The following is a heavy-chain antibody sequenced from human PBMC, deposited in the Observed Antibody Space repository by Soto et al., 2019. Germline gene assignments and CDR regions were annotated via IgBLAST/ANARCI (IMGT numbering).Heavy chain of an antibody. D-gene: IGHD3-9*01. CDR1: GFSFFNYG. V-gene: IGHV3-30*03. J-gene: IGHJ4*02. Sequence: GGSLRLSCTASGFSFFNYGFAWIRQAPGKGLEWVAVVTYDSSEKYYADSVKGRFIISRDNSKNTVYLQMDSLQHNDSALYYCGRAGGSELRYFDWPEVGVWGQGTLVTVSS. CDR3: GRAGGSELRYFDWPEVGV. CDR2: VTYDSSEK.